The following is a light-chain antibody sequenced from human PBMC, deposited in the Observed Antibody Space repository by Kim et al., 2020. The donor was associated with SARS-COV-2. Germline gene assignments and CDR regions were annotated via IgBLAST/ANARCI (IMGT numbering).Light chain of an antibody. V-gene: IGLV3-1*01. CDR1: TLGDKY. CDR2: QDS. J-gene: IGLJ3*02. CDR3: QAWDSSTAWV. Sequence: SYELTQPPSVSVSPGQTASITCSGDTLGDKYACWYQQKPGQSPVLVIYQDSKRPSGIPERFSGSNSGNTATLTISGTQAMDEADYYCQAWDSSTAWVFVG.